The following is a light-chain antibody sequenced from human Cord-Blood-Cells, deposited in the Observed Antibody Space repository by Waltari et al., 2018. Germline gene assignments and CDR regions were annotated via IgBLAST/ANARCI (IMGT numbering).Light chain of an antibody. CDR3: HVWDSSSDHVV. V-gene: IGLV3-21*03. J-gene: IGLJ2*01. CDR2: DDS. CDR1: NIGSKR. Sequence: SYVLTQPPSVSVAPGKTARTTCGGNNIGSKRVHWYQQKPGQAPVLAVYDDSDRHSGIPERVSGSNSGNTATLTISRVEAGDEADYYCHVWDSSSDHVVFGGGTKLTVL.